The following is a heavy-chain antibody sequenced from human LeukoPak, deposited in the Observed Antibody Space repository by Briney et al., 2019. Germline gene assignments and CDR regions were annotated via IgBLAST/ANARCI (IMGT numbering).Heavy chain of an antibody. CDR3: AKDFWYSGSGGAFDV. D-gene: IGHD1-26*01. V-gene: IGHV3-23*01. Sequence: PGGSLRLSCATSGFTFSSYVMRWVRQALGKGLEWVSGITGSGDNTYYADSVKGRFTIYRDNSKSTLYLQMNSLRAEDTAVYYCAKDFWYSGSGGAFDVWGQGTMVTVSS. CDR2: ITGSGDNT. J-gene: IGHJ3*01. CDR1: GFTFSSYV.